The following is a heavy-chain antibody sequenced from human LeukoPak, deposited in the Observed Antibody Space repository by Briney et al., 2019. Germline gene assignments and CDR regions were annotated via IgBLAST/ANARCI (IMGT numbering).Heavy chain of an antibody. V-gene: IGHV3-9*01. CDR2: ISWNSGSI. CDR3: AKDHQFPPHYDYGWGSPVY. J-gene: IGHJ4*02. CDR1: GFTFDDYA. Sequence: GGSLRLSCAASGFTFDDYAMHWVRQAPGKGLEWVSGISWNSGSIGYADSVKGRVTSSRDHAKKSLYLQMNSLRDEDTALYYCAKDHQFPPHYDYGWGSPVYWGEGSLVTVCS. D-gene: IGHD3-16*01.